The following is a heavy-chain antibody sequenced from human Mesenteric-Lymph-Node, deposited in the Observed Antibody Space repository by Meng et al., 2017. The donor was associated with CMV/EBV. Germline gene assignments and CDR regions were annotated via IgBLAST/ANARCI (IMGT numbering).Heavy chain of an antibody. J-gene: IGHJ4*02. D-gene: IGHD5-18*01. CDR1: GYRFTSYW. V-gene: IGHV5-51*01. CDR2: IYPGDSDT. CDR3: AKRGYSYGFDQ. Sequence: GESLKISCKGSGYRFTSYWIGWVRQMPGKGLEWMGIIYPGDSDTRYSPSFQGQVTISVDKSISTAYVQWSSLRASDSAIYFCAKRGYSYGFDQWGQGTLVTVSS.